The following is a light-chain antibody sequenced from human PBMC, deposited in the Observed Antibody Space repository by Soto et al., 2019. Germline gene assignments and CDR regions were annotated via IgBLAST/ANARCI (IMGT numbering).Light chain of an antibody. Sequence: QSVLTQRPSISAAPRQKVTISCSGSSSNIGSNYVSWYQQLPGTAPKLVIYDNDERPSGIPDRFSVSKSGTSATLDIAGIQTGDDAEYYCRTWDSGLIASGLSAGGVFGTGTKVTVL. CDR3: RTWDSGLIASGLSAGGV. J-gene: IGLJ1*01. CDR1: SSNIGSNY. CDR2: DND. V-gene: IGLV1-51*01.